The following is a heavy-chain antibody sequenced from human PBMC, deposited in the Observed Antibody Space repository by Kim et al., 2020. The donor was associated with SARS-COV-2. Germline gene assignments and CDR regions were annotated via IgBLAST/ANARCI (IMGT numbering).Heavy chain of an antibody. CDR2: ISYDGSNK. CDR1: GFTFSGYG. Sequence: GGSLRLSCAASGFTFSGYGMHWVRQAPGKGLEWVAVISYDGSNKNYGDSVKGRFTISRDNSKNTLYLQMNSLRPEDTAVYYCAKYNSGDGMDVWGQGTTVTVSS. CDR3: AKYNSGDGMDV. J-gene: IGHJ6*02. V-gene: IGHV3-30*18. D-gene: IGHD6-19*01.